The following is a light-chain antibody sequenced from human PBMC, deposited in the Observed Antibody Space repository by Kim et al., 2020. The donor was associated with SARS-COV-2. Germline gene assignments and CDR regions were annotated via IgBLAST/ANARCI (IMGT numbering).Light chain of an antibody. CDR3: ETWDSNTRV. CDR2: LEGSGSY. CDR1: SGHSSYI. V-gene: IGLV4-60*03. Sequence: SSVKLTCTLRSGHSSYIIAWHQQQPGKAPRYLMKLEGSGSYNKGSGVPDRFSGSSSGADRYLTISNLQSEDEADYYCETWDSNTRVFGGGTQLTVL. J-gene: IGLJ3*02.